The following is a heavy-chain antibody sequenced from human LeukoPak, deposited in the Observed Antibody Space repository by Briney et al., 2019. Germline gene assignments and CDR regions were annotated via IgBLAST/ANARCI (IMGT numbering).Heavy chain of an antibody. Sequence: GGSLRLSCAASGFTFDDYGMSWVRQAPGKGLEWVSGINWNGGSTGYADSVKGRFTISRDNAKNSLYLQMNSLRAEDTALYYCARDYYDSSGYYNPYYYYYMDVWGKGTTVTVPS. J-gene: IGHJ6*03. D-gene: IGHD3-22*01. CDR2: INWNGGST. CDR3: ARDYYDSSGYYNPYYYYYMDV. V-gene: IGHV3-20*04. CDR1: GFTFDDYG.